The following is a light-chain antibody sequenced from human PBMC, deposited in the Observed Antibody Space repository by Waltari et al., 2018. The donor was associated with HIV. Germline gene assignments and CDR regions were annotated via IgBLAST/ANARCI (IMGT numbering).Light chain of an antibody. CDR1: NIAATKR. J-gene: IGLJ2*01. V-gene: IGLV3-21*02. CDR3: QVWDGRGDPVI. CDR2: DDR. Sequence: SYVLTQPPSVSVAPGQTARITCGGKNIAATKRVPWYRLTPRQAPVVVIYDDRDRPSGIPDRFSGSSSGDTATLTISRAEAGDEADYYCQVWDGRGDPVIFGGGTKLAVV.